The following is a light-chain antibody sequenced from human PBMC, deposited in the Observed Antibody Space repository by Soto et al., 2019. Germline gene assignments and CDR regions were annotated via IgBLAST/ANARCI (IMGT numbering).Light chain of an antibody. CDR3: QQYYSFPWT. CDR2: AAS. CDR1: QSISSW. J-gene: IGKJ1*01. Sequence: DIQMTQSPSTLSASVGDRVTITCRVSQSISSWLAWYQQKPGKAPTLLIYAASTLQSGVPSRFSGSGSGTDFTLTISCLQSEDFATYYCQQYYSFPWTFGQGTKVDIK. V-gene: IGKV1-5*01.